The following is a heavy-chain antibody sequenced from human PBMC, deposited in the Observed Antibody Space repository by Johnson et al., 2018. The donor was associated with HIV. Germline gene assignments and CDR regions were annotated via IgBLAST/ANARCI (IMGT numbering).Heavy chain of an antibody. CDR3: ARDGPYSGYDENAFDI. CDR2: ISYDGSNK. CDR1: GFTFSSYA. Sequence: QVQLVESGGGVVQPGRSLRLSCAASGFTFSSYAMHWVRQAPGKGLEWVAVISYDGSNKYYADSVKGRFTISRDNSKNTLYLQMNSLRAEDTALYYCARDGPYSGYDENAFDIWGQGTLVTVS. V-gene: IGHV3-30-3*01. D-gene: IGHD5-12*01. J-gene: IGHJ3*02.